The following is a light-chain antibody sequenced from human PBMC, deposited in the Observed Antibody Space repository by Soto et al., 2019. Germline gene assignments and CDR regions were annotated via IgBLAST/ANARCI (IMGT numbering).Light chain of an antibody. CDR2: EVI. CDR1: SNDVGGYNY. Sequence: QSVLTQPASVSGSPGQSITISCTGTSNDVGGYNYVSWYQQHPGKAPNLIIYEVINRPSGVSHRFSGSKSGNTASLTISGLQAEDEADYYCCSYAGDYMFVFGTGTKVTVL. CDR3: CSYAGDYMFV. J-gene: IGLJ1*01. V-gene: IGLV2-14*03.